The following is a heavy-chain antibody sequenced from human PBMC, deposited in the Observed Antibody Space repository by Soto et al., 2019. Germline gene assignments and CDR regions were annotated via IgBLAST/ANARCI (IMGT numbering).Heavy chain of an antibody. CDR1: GFTFSSYS. CDR2: FRTSGDGGTT. J-gene: IGHJ4*02. V-gene: IGHV3-23*01. D-gene: IGHD3-10*01. Sequence: QSGGSLRLSCAASGFTFSSYSMSWVRQAPGKGLEWVSGFRTSGDGGTTYYADSVKGRFTISRDNSKNMLFLQMNSLRAEDTAIYYCAKKVNSGPGSQYFDYWGQGTLVTVSS. CDR3: AKKVNSGPGSQYFDY.